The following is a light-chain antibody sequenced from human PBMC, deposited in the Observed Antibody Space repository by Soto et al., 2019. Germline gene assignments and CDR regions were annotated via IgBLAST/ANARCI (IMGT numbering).Light chain of an antibody. J-gene: IGLJ1*01. CDR3: KSYAGSNTYV. Sequence: QSALTQPPSASGSPGQSVTISCTGTKSDIGVYDFVSWYQHHPGKAPRLIIYEVVQRPSAVPDRFSGSKSGNTASLTVSGLQAADEADYFCKSYAGSNTYVFGSGTTVTAL. CDR1: KSDIGVYDF. CDR2: EVV. V-gene: IGLV2-8*01.